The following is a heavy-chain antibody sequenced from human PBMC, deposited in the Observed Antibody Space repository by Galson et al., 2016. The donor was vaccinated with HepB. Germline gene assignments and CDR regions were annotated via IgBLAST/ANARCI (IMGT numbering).Heavy chain of an antibody. D-gene: IGHD1/OR15-1a*01. CDR2: IIPIFGTA. CDR3: AIDLEQRRRFDP. Sequence: SCKASGGPFDYYAINWVRQAPGQGLEWMGGIIPIFGTANYAQRFQGRVTFTADESTTTAYMELSSLRSEDTAVYYCAIDLEQRRRFDPWGQGTLVTVSS. CDR1: GGPFDYYA. V-gene: IGHV1-69*01. J-gene: IGHJ5*02.